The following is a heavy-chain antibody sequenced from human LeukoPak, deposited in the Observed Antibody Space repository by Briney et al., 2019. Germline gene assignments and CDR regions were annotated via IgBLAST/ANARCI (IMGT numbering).Heavy chain of an antibody. D-gene: IGHD3-9*01. J-gene: IGHJ4*02. CDR3: ARDPDYDILTGYPFDY. V-gene: IGHV1-18*01. CDR2: ISAYNGNT. Sequence: GASVRVSCKASGYTFTSYGISWVRQAPGQGLGWMGWISAYNGNTNYAQKLQGRVTMTTDTSTSTAYMELRSLRSDDTAVYYCARDPDYDILTGYPFDYWGQGTLVTVSS. CDR1: GYTFTSYG.